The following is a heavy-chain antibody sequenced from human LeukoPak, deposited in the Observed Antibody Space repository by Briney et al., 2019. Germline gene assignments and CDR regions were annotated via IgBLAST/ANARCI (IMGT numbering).Heavy chain of an antibody. V-gene: IGHV3-21*01. CDR2: ISSSSSYI. D-gene: IGHD4-23*01. J-gene: IGHJ4*02. CDR1: GFTFSSYS. Sequence: PGESLRLSCAASGFTFSSYSMNWVRQAPGKGLEWVSSISSSSSYIYYADSVKGRFTISRDNAKNSLYLQMNSLRAEDTAVYYCAKDTDYGGKDYWGQGTLVTVSS. CDR3: AKDTDYGGKDY.